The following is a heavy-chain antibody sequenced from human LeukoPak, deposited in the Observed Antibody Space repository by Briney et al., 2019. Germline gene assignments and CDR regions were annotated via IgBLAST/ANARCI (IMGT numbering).Heavy chain of an antibody. CDR1: GGSFSGYY. Sequence: PSAALSLPCAVYGGSFSGYYWSWIRQPPGKGLEWIGEINHSGSTNYNPSLKSRVTISVDTSKNQFSLKLSSVTAADTAVYYCARPAPYYYDSSGYSDAEYFQHWGQGTLVTVSS. J-gene: IGHJ1*01. V-gene: IGHV4-34*01. CDR3: ARPAPYYYDSSGYSDAEYFQH. CDR2: INHSGST. D-gene: IGHD3-22*01.